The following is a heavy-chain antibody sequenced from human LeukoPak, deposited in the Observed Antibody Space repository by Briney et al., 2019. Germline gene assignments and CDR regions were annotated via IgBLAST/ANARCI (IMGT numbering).Heavy chain of an antibody. J-gene: IGHJ4*02. Sequence: PGGSLRLSCAASGFTFSSYWMSWVRQAPGKGLEWVANVKQDGSEKYYVDSVRGRFTISRDNVKNSLYLQMNSLRAEDTAIYYCAREASGSGGYHFDYWGRGTLVTVSS. V-gene: IGHV3-7*01. CDR2: VKQDGSEK. CDR3: AREASGSGGYHFDY. CDR1: GFTFSSYW. D-gene: IGHD2-15*01.